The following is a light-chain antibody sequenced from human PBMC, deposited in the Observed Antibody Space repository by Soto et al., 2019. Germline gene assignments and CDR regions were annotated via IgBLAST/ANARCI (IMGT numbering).Light chain of an antibody. CDR2: GAT. Sequence: EILLTQSPATLSVSPRETATLSCTASQNVFSDLAWYQQKPGQAPRLLVYGATTSATDSPAKCRRSGSGTEFSVTIRSLQSEDYGTYYYQQYCSWPWTFGQGSQVQI. V-gene: IGKV3-15*01. J-gene: IGKJ1*01. CDR1: QNVFSD. CDR3: QQYCSWPWT.